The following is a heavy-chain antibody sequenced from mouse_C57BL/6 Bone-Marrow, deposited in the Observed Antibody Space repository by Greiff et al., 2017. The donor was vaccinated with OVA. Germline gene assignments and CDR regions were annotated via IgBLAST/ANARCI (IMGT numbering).Heavy chain of an antibody. D-gene: IGHD1-1*01. Sequence: EVKVEESGGGLVQPGGSMKLSCAASGFTFSDAWMDWVRQSPEKGLEWVAEIRNKANNHATYYAESVKGRFTISRDDSISSVYLQMNSLRAEDTGIYYCPPITTVPFAYWGQGTLVTVSA. J-gene: IGHJ3*01. V-gene: IGHV6-6*01. CDR1: GFTFSDAW. CDR2: IRNKANNHAT. CDR3: PPITTVPFAY.